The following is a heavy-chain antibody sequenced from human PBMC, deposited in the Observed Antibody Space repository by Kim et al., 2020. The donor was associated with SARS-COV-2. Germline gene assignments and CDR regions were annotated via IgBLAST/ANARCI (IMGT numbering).Heavy chain of an antibody. CDR2: ISYDGSNK. J-gene: IGHJ4*02. Sequence: GGSLRLSCAASGFTFSSYGMHWVRQAPGKGLEWVAVISYDGSNKYYADSVKGRFTISRDNSKNTLYLQMNSLRAEDTAVYYCARDGGGLWFGELFSYYFDYWGQGTLVTVSS. D-gene: IGHD3-10*01. V-gene: IGHV3-33*05. CDR1: GFTFSSYG. CDR3: ARDGGGLWFGELFSYYFDY.